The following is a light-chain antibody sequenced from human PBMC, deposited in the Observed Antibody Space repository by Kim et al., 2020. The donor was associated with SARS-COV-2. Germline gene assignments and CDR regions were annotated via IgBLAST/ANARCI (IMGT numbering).Light chain of an antibody. J-gene: IGLJ2*01. CDR1: KLGDKY. CDR3: QAWDSSTVV. V-gene: IGLV3-1*01. Sequence: SGAPGQTASITCSGDKLGDKYACWYQQKPGQSPVLVIYRDSKRPSGIPERFSGSNSGNTATLTISGTQAMDEADYYCQAWDSSTVVFGGGTKLTVL. CDR2: RDS.